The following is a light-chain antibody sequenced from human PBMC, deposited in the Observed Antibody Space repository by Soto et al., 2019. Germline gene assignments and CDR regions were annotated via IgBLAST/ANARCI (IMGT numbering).Light chain of an antibody. CDR1: QSVSSTY. Sequence: EIVLTQSPGTLSLSPGERATLSCRASQSVSSTYLAWYQQKPGQAPRLLIYDASSRATGIPDRFSGSGSGTDFNLTISRLEPEYFAVYYCQQYGSLVLTFGGGTKVEIK. CDR2: DAS. CDR3: QQYGSLVLT. J-gene: IGKJ4*01. V-gene: IGKV3-20*01.